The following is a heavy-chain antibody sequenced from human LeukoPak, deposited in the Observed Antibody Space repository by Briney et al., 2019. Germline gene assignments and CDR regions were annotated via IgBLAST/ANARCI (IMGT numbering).Heavy chain of an antibody. CDR1: GFSFDDYA. D-gene: IGHD3-16*01. CDR2: ISRDGGST. V-gene: IGHV3-43D*04. Sequence: PGGSLRLSCAASGFSFDDYAMHWVRQAPGKGLEWVSLISRDGGSTYYADSVKGRFTISRDNSKNTLYLQMNSLRAEDTAVYYCAKARSRRVMTFDIWGQGTMVTVSS. CDR3: AKARSRRVMTFDI. J-gene: IGHJ3*02.